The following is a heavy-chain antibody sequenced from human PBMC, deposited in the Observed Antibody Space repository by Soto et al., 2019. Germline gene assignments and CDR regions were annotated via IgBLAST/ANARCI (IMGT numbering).Heavy chain of an antibody. CDR2: ITYDGSFQ. Sequence: GGSLRLSXQASGVNFDNYGMHGVRQAPGKGLEWVAVITYDGSFQYYADSVKGRFTISRDNSKNTLSLHLSTLKPEDTAVYHCAKDRVGGTFYTPLAFWGQGTLVTVSS. CDR3: AKDRVGGTFYTPLAF. V-gene: IGHV3-30*18. D-gene: IGHD1-7*01. J-gene: IGHJ4*02. CDR1: GVNFDNYG.